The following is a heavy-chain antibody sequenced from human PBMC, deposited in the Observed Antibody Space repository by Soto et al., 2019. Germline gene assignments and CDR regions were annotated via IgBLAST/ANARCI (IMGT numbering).Heavy chain of an antibody. V-gene: IGHV3-30-3*01. D-gene: IGHD3-22*01. CDR1: GFTFSSYA. Sequence: PGGSLRLSCAASGFTFSSYAMHWVRQAPGKGLEGVAVISYDGSNKYYADSVKGRFTISRDNSKNTLYLQMNSLRAEDTAVYYCARDKVTYYYDSSGYLGYWGQGTLVTVSS. CDR2: ISYDGSNK. CDR3: ARDKVTYYYDSSGYLGY. J-gene: IGHJ4*02.